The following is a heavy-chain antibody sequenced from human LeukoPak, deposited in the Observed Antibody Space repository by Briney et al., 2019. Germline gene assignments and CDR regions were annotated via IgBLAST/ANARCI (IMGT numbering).Heavy chain of an antibody. CDR3: AKGVYGDYDRPFDY. V-gene: IGHV3-23*01. D-gene: IGHD4-17*01. CDR1: GFTFGSYA. Sequence: GGSLRLSCVASGFTFGSYAMSWVRQAPGKGLEWVSGISGSGGSIYYATSVKGRFAMSRDNSKNTLFLLMNSMRAEDTAVYYCAKGVYGDYDRPFDYWGQGTLVTVSS. CDR2: ISGSGGSI. J-gene: IGHJ4*02.